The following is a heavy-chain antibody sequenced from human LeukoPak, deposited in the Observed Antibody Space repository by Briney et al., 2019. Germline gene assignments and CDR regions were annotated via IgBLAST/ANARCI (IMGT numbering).Heavy chain of an antibody. J-gene: IGHJ4*02. D-gene: IGHD6-13*01. V-gene: IGHV3-23*01. CDR3: AKDHAATHYYFDY. Sequence: GSLILSCPASGFTFNSYDMSWVRQAPRKGLEWVSAIIGSGGSTYYPDSVKGRFTISRDNSKKTLYLQMNSLRAEDTAVYYCAKDHAATHYYFDYWGQGTLVTVSS. CDR1: GFTFNSYD. CDR2: IIGSGGST.